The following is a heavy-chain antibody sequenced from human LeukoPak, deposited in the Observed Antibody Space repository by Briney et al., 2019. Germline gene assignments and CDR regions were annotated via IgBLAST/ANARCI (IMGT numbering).Heavy chain of an antibody. Sequence: SETLSLTCTVSGYSISSGYYWGWIRQPPGKGLEWIGSIYHSGSTYYNPSLKSRVTISVDTSKNQFSLKLSSVTAAGAAVYYCAREGPFDYWGQGTLVTVSS. V-gene: IGHV4-38-2*02. J-gene: IGHJ4*02. CDR1: GYSISSGYY. CDR2: IYHSGST. CDR3: AREGPFDY.